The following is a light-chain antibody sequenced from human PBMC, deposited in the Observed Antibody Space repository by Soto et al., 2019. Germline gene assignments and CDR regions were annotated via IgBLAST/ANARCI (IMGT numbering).Light chain of an antibody. V-gene: IGKV3-20*01. CDR2: GAS. Sequence: EIVLTQSPGTLSLSPGERATLSCRASQTISSTFLAWYRQRPGQAPRLLIYGASSRATGIPDRFSGSGSGTDFTLTISRLEPEDFAVYYCQHYGGSPLTFGGGTKVEI. J-gene: IGKJ4*01. CDR3: QHYGGSPLT. CDR1: QTISSTF.